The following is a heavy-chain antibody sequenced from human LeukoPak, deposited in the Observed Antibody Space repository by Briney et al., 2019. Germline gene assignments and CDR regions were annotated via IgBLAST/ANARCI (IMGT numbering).Heavy chain of an antibody. J-gene: IGHJ3*02. CDR3: ARDVSAAGEAFDI. V-gene: IGHV3-23*01. CDR2: ISGSGGST. Sequence: LSGGSLRLSCAASGFTFSSYAMSWVRQAPGKGLEWVSAISGSGGSTYYADSVKGRFTISRDNSKNTLYLQMNSLRAEDTAVYYCARDVSAAGEAFDIWGQGTMVTVSS. D-gene: IGHD6-13*01. CDR1: GFTFSSYA.